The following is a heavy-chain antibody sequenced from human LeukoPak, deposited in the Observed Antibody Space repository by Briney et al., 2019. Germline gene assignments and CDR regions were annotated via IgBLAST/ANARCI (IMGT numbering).Heavy chain of an antibody. Sequence: GGSLRLSCAASGFTFSNYAMSWVRQAPGKGLEWVSAISGSGGSTYHADSVKGRFTISRDNSKNTLYLQMNSLRAEDTAVYYCARDGAGYCSSTSCLNYYYYYMDVWGKGTTVTVSS. CDR3: ARDGAGYCSSTSCLNYYYYYMDV. CDR1: GFTFSNYA. D-gene: IGHD2-2*01. V-gene: IGHV3-23*01. J-gene: IGHJ6*03. CDR2: ISGSGGST.